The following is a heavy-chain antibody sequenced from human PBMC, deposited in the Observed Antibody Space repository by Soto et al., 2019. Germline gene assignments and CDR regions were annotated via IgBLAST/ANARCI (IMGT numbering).Heavy chain of an antibody. V-gene: IGHV1-18*01. CDR1: GYTFTSYG. D-gene: IGHD1-26*01. J-gene: IGHJ6*02. CDR3: ARDPGYSGSYSTIDGMDV. CDR2: ISAYNGNT. Sequence: GASVKVSCKASGYTFTSYGISWVRQAPGQGLEWMGWISAYNGNTNYAQKLQGRVTMTTDTSTSTAYMELRSLRSDVPAVYYCARDPGYSGSYSTIDGMDVWGQGTTVTVSS.